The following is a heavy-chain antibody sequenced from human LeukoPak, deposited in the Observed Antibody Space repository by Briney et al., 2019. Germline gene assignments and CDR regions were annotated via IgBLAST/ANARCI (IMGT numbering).Heavy chain of an antibody. Sequence: SETLSLTCTVSGGSMSSYYWSWIRQPPGKGLEWIGYIYYSGTTNYNPSLKNRVTISVDTSKNQFSLKLSSVTAADTAVYYCAGGDIVVVPAATIPDAFDIWGQETMVTVSS. D-gene: IGHD2-2*01. V-gene: IGHV4-59*01. J-gene: IGHJ3*02. CDR1: GGSMSSYY. CDR2: IYYSGTT. CDR3: AGGDIVVVPAATIPDAFDI.